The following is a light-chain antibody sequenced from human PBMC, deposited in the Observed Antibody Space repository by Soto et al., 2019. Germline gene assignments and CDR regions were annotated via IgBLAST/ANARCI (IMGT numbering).Light chain of an antibody. CDR1: QSVSNN. CDR3: QQYDNWSQT. J-gene: IGKJ1*01. V-gene: IGKV3-15*01. CDR2: DAS. Sequence: EIVMTQSPATLSVSPGERAIISCRASQSVSNNLAWYQQKPGQAPRLLIYDASTRATGIPARISGSGSGTEFTLTISSLQSEDFAVYYCQQYDNWSQTFGQGTKVDIK.